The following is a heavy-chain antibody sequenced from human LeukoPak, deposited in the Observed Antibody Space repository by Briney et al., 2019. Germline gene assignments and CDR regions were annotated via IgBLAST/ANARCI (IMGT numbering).Heavy chain of an antibody. D-gene: IGHD6-19*01. J-gene: IGHJ4*02. Sequence: SETLSLTCTVSGGSISSYYWSWLRQPAGKGLEWIGRIYTSGSTNYNPSLKSRVTISVDKSKNQFSLKLSSVTAADTAVYYCATGIAVAGTRSFDYWGQGTLVTVSS. CDR1: GGSISSYY. CDR2: IYTSGST. CDR3: ATGIAVAGTRSFDY. V-gene: IGHV4-4*07.